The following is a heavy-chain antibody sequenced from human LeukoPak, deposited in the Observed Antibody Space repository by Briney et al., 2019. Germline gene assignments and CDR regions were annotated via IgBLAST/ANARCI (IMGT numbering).Heavy chain of an antibody. CDR3: AKDWGAVAKMGYFQH. Sequence: PGGSLRLSCGASGFTFSSYSMKWVRQAPGKGLEWVSSISSSSSYIYYADSVKGRFTISRDNAKNSLYLQMNSLRAEDTAVYYCAKDWGAVAKMGYFQHWGQGTLVTVSS. J-gene: IGHJ1*01. CDR2: ISSSSSYI. D-gene: IGHD6-19*01. CDR1: GFTFSSYS. V-gene: IGHV3-21*01.